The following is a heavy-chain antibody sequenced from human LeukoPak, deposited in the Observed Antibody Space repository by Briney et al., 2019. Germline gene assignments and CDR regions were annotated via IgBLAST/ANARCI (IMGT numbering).Heavy chain of an antibody. Sequence: GGSLRLSCAASGFTFDDYAMHWVRQAPGKGLEWVSGIRWNSGSIGYADSVKGRFTISRDNAKNSLYLQMNSLRAEDTALYYCAKGYYYDSSGYPDDAFDIWGQGTMVTVSS. CDR1: GFTFDDYA. CDR2: IRWNSGSI. J-gene: IGHJ3*02. V-gene: IGHV3-9*01. CDR3: AKGYYYDSSGYPDDAFDI. D-gene: IGHD3-22*01.